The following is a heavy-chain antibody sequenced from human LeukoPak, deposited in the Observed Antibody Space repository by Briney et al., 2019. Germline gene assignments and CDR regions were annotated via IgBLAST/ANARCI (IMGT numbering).Heavy chain of an antibody. CDR3: ARDIVGATTYYYYGMDV. V-gene: IGHV4-61*01. J-gene: IGHJ6*02. Sequence: SETLSLTCIVSGGSVSSGSYYWSWIRQPPGKGLEWIGYIYYSGSTNYNPSPKSRVTISVDTSKNQFSLKLSSVTAADTAVYYCARDIVGATTYYYYGMDVWGQGTTVTVSS. CDR1: GGSVSSGSYY. D-gene: IGHD1-26*01. CDR2: IYYSGST.